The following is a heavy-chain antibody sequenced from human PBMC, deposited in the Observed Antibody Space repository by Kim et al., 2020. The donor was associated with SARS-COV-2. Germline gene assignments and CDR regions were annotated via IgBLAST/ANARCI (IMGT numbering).Heavy chain of an antibody. CDR3: AKVRSGRGAGWFGP. D-gene: IGHD1-26*01. Sequence: GASLKISCKGSGDTSTNYWIAWVRQMPGKGLEWIGIIYLGDSDLRYSPPFEGQVTISADKSIRTAYLQWSSLKASDTAMYYCAKVRSGRGAGWFGPWGQGTLVTVSS. CDR1: GDTSTNYW. J-gene: IGHJ5*02. V-gene: IGHV5-51*01. CDR2: IYLGDSDL.